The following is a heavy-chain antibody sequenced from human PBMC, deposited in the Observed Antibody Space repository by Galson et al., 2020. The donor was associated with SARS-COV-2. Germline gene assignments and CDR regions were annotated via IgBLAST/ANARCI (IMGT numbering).Heavy chain of an antibody. CDR2: ITSSGNTI. J-gene: IGHJ4*02. CDR3: SRGHYVHVAAGY. D-gene: IGHD3-10*02. Sequence: GESLKISCAASGFTFSSYEMNWVRQAPGKGLEWISYITSSGNTIYYADSVQGRFTISRDNAKNSLYLQMNSLRAEDTAVYYCSRGHYVHVAAGYWGRGTRGTVSS. V-gene: IGHV3-48*03. CDR1: GFTFSSYE.